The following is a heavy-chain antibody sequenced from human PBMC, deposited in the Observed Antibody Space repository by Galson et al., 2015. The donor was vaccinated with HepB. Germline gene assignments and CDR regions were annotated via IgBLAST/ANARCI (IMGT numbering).Heavy chain of an antibody. D-gene: IGHD6-13*01. J-gene: IGHJ4*02. CDR1: TFIFSTYS. V-gene: IGHV3-48*04. Sequence: SLRLSCAASTFIFSTYSMNWVRQAPGKGLEWVSYISSSSTTIYYADSVKGRFTISRDNAKNSLYLQMNSLRAEDTAVYYCFRTGDLSGYSSNWGRGTLVTVSS. CDR3: FRTGDLSGYSSN. CDR2: ISSSSTTI.